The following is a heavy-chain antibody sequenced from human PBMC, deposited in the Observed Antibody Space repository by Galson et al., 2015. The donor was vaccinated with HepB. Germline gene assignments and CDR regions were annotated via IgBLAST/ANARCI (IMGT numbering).Heavy chain of an antibody. J-gene: IGHJ6*03. CDR3: ARGAGYSHGYGFVDYYYYMDV. V-gene: IGHV3-33*01. D-gene: IGHD5-18*01. CDR2: IWYDGSNK. Sequence: SLRLSCAASGFTFKNFGVHWARQAPGKGLEWVAVIWYDGSNKYYADSVKGRFTISRDNSKNTVYLQMNSLRAEDTAVYFCARGAGYSHGYGFVDYYYYMDVWGKGTTVTVSS. CDR1: GFTFKNFG.